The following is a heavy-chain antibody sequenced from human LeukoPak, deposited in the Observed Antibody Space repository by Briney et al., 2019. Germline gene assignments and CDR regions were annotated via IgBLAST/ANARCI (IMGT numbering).Heavy chain of an antibody. CDR2: IIPICGTA. CDR3: ARGGPVGDWFDP. Sequence: SVKVSCKASGGTFSSYAISWVRQAPGQGLEWMGGIIPICGTANYAQKFQGRVTITTDESTSTAYMQLSSLRSEDTAVYYCARGGPVGDWFDPWGREPWSPSPQ. J-gene: IGHJ5*02. D-gene: IGHD3-16*01. CDR1: GGTFSSYA. V-gene: IGHV1-69*05.